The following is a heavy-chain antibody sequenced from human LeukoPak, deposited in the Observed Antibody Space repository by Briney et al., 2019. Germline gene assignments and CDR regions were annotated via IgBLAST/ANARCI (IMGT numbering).Heavy chain of an antibody. CDR1: GFTFSSYA. Sequence: GGSLRLSCAASGFTFSSYAMSWVRQAPGKGLEWVSTIRGGADKSYYSDSVKGRLSVSKDIPKKTLYLQMNSLRADDTAVYYCAKGSQWELLMGVFDFWGQGTLVTVSS. CDR2: IRGGADKS. V-gene: IGHV3-23*01. J-gene: IGHJ4*02. CDR3: AKGSQWELLMGVFDF. D-gene: IGHD3-10*01.